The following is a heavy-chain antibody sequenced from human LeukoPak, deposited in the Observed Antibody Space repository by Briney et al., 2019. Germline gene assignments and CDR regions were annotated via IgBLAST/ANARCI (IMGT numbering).Heavy chain of an antibody. Sequence: PGGSLRLSCAASGFTFNTFNMNWVRQASGKGLEWVSSITSGGDYIYYADSVKGRFTTSRDNAKNSLSLQLNSLRVEDTAVYYCARGHYDVLAASYKWTPDYWGQGTLVTVSS. D-gene: IGHD3-9*01. CDR3: ARGHYDVLAASYKWTPDY. CDR2: ITSGGDYI. CDR1: GFTFNTFN. J-gene: IGHJ4*02. V-gene: IGHV3-21*01.